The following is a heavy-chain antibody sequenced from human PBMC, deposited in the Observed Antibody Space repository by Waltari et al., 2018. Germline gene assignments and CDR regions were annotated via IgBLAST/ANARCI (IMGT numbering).Heavy chain of an antibody. V-gene: IGHV4-34*01. D-gene: IGHD3-22*01. J-gene: IGHJ4*02. Sequence: QVQLQQWGARLLKPSETLSLTCAVYGGSFSGYYWSWIRQPPGKGLEWIGEINHSGSTNYNPSLKSRVTISVDTSKNQFSLKLSSVTAADTAVYYCARGYYYDSSGYYSSAPDYWGQGTLVTVSS. CDR1: GGSFSGYY. CDR3: ARGYYYDSSGYYSSAPDY. CDR2: INHSGST.